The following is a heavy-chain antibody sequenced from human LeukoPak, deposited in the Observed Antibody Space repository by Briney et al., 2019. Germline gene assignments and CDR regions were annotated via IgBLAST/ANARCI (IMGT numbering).Heavy chain of an antibody. CDR3: ARAMDTAMVPGY. CDR2: ISYDGSNK. D-gene: IGHD5-18*01. CDR1: GFTFSSYA. V-gene: IGHV3-30*04. Sequence: GRSLRLSCAASGFTFSSYAMHWVRQAPGKGLEWVAVISYDGSNKYYADSVKGRFTISRDNSKNTLYLQMNSLRAEDTAVYYCARAMDTAMVPGYWGQGTLVTVSP. J-gene: IGHJ4*02.